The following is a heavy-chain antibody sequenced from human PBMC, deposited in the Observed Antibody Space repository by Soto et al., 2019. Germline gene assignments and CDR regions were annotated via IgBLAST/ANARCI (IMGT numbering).Heavy chain of an antibody. D-gene: IGHD6-19*01. CDR1: GFTFSDYG. V-gene: IGHV1-18*01. Sequence: QIRLVQSGAEVKKPGASVKVSCKASGFTFSDYGFSWVRQAPGRGLEWMGWISAFNGETNYTQKSEGRVAMTTDAATTTAYMELRSLTADDTAVYYCVRDQQWLLPVPLNFDYWGQGTVVTVSS. J-gene: IGHJ4*02. CDR2: ISAFNGET. CDR3: VRDQQWLLPVPLNFDY.